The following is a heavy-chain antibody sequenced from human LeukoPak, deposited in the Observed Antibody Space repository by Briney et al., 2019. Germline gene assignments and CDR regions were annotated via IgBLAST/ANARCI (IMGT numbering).Heavy chain of an antibody. CDR2: INPNSCGT. V-gene: IGHV1-2*02. CDR1: GYTFTGYY. Sequence: ASVTVSCKASGYTFTGYYMHGVRQAAGQGLEWMGWINPNSCGTNYAQKFQGRVTMTRDTSISTAYMELSRLRSDDTAVYYCARDDVGSSGWYGSDYWGQGTLVTVSS. J-gene: IGHJ4*02. CDR3: ARDDVGSSGWYGSDY. D-gene: IGHD6-19*01.